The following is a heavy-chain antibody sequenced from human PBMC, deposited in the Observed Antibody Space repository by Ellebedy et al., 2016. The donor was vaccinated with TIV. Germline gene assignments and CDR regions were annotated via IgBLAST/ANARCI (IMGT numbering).Heavy chain of an antibody. CDR1: GGSISNFY. CDR2: ITYFGST. V-gene: IGHV4-59*01. D-gene: IGHD6-13*01. J-gene: IGHJ5*02. Sequence: SETLSLTXTVSGGSISNFYWSWIRQPPGKGLEWIGYITYFGSTTYNPSLKSRVIISLDTSNNQFSLNLTSVTAVDTAIYYCAKLGNPAQAAAGAGSWGQGTLVTVSS. CDR3: AKLGNPAQAAAGAGS.